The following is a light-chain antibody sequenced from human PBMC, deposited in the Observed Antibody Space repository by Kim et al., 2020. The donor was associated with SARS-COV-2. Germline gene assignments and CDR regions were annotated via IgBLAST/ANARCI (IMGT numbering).Light chain of an antibody. CDR3: QQYYSHPLT. Sequence: SASGGDTLTLTSRASQDISNSLAWYQEKPGKAPKLLLSATSKLERGVPSRFSGSGSGTTYTLTISNLQPEDFATYYCQQYYSHPLTFGGGTKLEI. CDR2: ATS. CDR1: QDISNS. V-gene: IGKV1-NL1*01. J-gene: IGKJ4*01.